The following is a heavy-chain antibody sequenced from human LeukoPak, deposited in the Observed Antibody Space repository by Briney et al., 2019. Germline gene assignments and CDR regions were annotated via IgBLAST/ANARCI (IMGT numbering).Heavy chain of an antibody. Sequence: NASETLSLTCAVYGGSFSGDYWSWIRQPPGKGLEWIGQINHSGSTNYNPSLKSRVTISIDTSKNQFSLKVTSVTAADTAVYYCARVKDPGGYYYYYYMDVWGKGTTVTVSS. CDR1: GGSFSGDY. CDR2: INHSGST. V-gene: IGHV4-34*01. CDR3: ARVKDPGGYYYYYYMDV. J-gene: IGHJ6*03. D-gene: IGHD3-16*01.